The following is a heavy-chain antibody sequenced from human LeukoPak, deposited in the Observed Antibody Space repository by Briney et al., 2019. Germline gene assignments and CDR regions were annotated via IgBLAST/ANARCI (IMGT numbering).Heavy chain of an antibody. D-gene: IGHD1-26*01. CDR1: GGSISSYY. Sequence: SETLSLTCTVSGGSISSYYWSWIRQPPGKGLEWIGYIYYSGSTNYNPSLKSRVTISVDTSKNQFSLKLSSVTAADTAVYYCARGRRYSGSYPYWYFDLWGRGTLVTVSS. CDR2: IYYSGST. CDR3: ARGRRYSGSYPYWYFDL. V-gene: IGHV4-59*08. J-gene: IGHJ2*01.